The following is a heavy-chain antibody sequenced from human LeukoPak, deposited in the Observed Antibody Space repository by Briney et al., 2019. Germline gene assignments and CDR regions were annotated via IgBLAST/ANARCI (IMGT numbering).Heavy chain of an antibody. D-gene: IGHD3-16*01. V-gene: IGHV3-48*03. Sequence: GGSLRLSCAVSGFPFRSYEMNWVRQARGKGLEWVSYISSSGSTIYYADSVRGRFTISRDNSKNMLYLQLNSLRAGDTAMYYCAKNLGPFDVRGQGTMVTVSS. CDR3: AKNLGPFDV. J-gene: IGHJ3*01. CDR2: ISSSGSTI. CDR1: GFPFRSYE.